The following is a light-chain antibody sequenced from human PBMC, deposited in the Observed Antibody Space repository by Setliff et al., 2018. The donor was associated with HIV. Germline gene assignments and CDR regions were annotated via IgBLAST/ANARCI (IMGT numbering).Light chain of an antibody. CDR3: CSNTGSNTYV. J-gene: IGLJ1*01. Sequence: QSALTQPASVSGSPGQSITISCTGSSSDIGRYNLASWYQQHPGKAPKLMIYQATKRPSGVSNRFSGSKSGNTASLTISGLQAEDEADYYCCSNTGSNTYVFGTGTKVT. V-gene: IGLV2-23*01. CDR1: SSDIGRYNL. CDR2: QAT.